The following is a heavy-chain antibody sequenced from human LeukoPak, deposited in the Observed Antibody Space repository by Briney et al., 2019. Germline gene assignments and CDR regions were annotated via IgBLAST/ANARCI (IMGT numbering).Heavy chain of an antibody. CDR1: GGSISSYY. J-gene: IGHJ2*01. Sequence: KPSETLSLTCTVSGGSISSYYWSWIRQPAGKGLEWIGRIYSSGSTNYNPSLNSRVTMSVDTSKNQFSLKLSSVTAADTAVYYCARWWSDSYGPRYFDLWGRGTLVTVSS. V-gene: IGHV4-4*07. D-gene: IGHD5-18*01. CDR2: IYSSGST. CDR3: ARWWSDSYGPRYFDL.